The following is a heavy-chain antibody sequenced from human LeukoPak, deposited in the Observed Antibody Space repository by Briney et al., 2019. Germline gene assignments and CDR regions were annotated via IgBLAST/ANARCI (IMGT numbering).Heavy chain of an antibody. CDR1: GSTFRSHA. CDR2: IYENGGTT. J-gene: IGHJ4*02. CDR3: AKDFRIGYSAHFDY. Sequence: GGSLRLSCVGSGSTFRSHAMSWVRQAPEKGLEFVSGIYENGGTTYYADSVKGRFSISRDNSKNTLYLQMDSLRGEDTAVYYCAKDFRIGYSAHFDYWGQGALVTVSS. D-gene: IGHD2-21*01. V-gene: IGHV3-23*01.